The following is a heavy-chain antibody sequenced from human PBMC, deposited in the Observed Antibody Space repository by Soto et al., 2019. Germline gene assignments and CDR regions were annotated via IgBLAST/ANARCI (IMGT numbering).Heavy chain of an antibody. CDR3: ARVIYGGWSTIKDYYYYAMDV. Sequence: GGSLRLSCAASGFTFSDYGMNWVRQAPGKGLEWVSSISSGSSYIYYADSVKGRFAISRDNAENSLYLQMNSLRAEDTGVYYCARVIYGGWSTIKDYYYYAMDVWGQGTTVTVSS. J-gene: IGHJ6*02. D-gene: IGHD5-12*01. V-gene: IGHV3-21*01. CDR2: ISSGSSYI. CDR1: GFTFSDYG.